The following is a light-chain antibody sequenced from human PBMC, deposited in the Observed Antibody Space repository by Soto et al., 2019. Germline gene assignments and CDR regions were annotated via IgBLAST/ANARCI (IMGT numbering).Light chain of an antibody. CDR1: QSVSSSY. Sequence: EIVLPQSPGTLSLSPGERATLSCRASQSVSSSYLAWYQQKPGQAPRLLIYGASTRATGIPARFSGSGSGTEFTLTITSLQSEDFAVYYCQQYKKWPWTFGQGTKVDIK. CDR2: GAS. J-gene: IGKJ1*01. CDR3: QQYKKWPWT. V-gene: IGKV3-15*01.